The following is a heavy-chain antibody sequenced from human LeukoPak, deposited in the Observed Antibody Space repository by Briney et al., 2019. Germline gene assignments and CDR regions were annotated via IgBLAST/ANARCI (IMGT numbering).Heavy chain of an antibody. D-gene: IGHD3-10*01. CDR1: GFTFDDYG. Sequence: GGSLRLSCAASGFTFDDYGMSWVRQAPGKGLEWVSGINWNGGSTGYADSVKGRFTISRDNAKNSLYLQMNSLRAEDTALYYCARDSSLVRGVIRGAFDYWGQGILVTVSS. J-gene: IGHJ4*02. CDR2: INWNGGST. CDR3: ARDSSLVRGVIRGAFDY. V-gene: IGHV3-20*04.